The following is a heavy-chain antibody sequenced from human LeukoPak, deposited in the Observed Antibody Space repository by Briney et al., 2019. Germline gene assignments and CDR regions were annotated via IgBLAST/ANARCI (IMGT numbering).Heavy chain of an antibody. V-gene: IGHV4-61*02. D-gene: IGHD2-2*01. J-gene: IGHJ5*02. CDR3: ARDGGDPAAMMGHNWFDP. CDR1: GGSISSGSYY. CDR2: IYTSGST. Sequence: SETLSLTCTVSGGSISSGSYYWSWIRQPAGKGLEWIGRIYTSGSTNYNPSLKSRVTISVDTSKNQFSLKLSSVTAADTAVYYCARDGGDPAAMMGHNWFDPWGQGTLVTVSS.